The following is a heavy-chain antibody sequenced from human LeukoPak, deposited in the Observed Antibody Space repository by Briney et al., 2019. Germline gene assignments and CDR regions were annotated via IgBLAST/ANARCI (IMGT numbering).Heavy chain of an antibody. CDR1: GFSFGRYS. CDR2: ISDDGRTK. CDR3: SRERFYGMDV. D-gene: IGHD3-16*01. Sequence: GGSLRLSCAASGFSFGRYSMDWVRQAPGKGLAWIAYISDDGRTKYYADSVKGRFTISRDNDNDSVFLEMNSLRNEDTAVYYCSRERFYGMDVWGQGTTVSVTS. J-gene: IGHJ6*02. V-gene: IGHV3-48*02.